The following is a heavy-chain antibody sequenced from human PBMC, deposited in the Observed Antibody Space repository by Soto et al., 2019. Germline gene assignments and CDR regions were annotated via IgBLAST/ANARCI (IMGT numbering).Heavy chain of an antibody. J-gene: IGHJ4*02. CDR3: ARPNSGYCSGGSCYQPFDY. D-gene: IGHD2-15*01. CDR2: IIPIFGTA. CDR1: GGTFSSYA. V-gene: IGHV1-69*13. Sequence: SVKVSCKASGGTFSSYAISWVRQAPGQGLEWMGGIIPIFGTANYAQKFQGRVTITADESTSTAYMELSSLRSEDTAVYYCARPNSGYCSGGSCYQPFDYWGQGNLVTVSS.